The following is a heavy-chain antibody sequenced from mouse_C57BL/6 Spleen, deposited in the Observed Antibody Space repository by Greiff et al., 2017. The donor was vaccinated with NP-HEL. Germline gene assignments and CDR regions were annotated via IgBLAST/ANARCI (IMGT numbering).Heavy chain of an antibody. Sequence: QVQLKESGPELVKPGASVKISCKASGYAFSSSWMNWVKQRPGKGLEWIGRIYPGDGDTNYNGKFTGKATLTADKSSSTAYMQLSSLTSEDSAVYFCARDYGSSRGDYWGQGTTLTVSS. V-gene: IGHV1-82*01. CDR3: ARDYGSSRGDY. J-gene: IGHJ2*01. CDR1: GYAFSSSW. D-gene: IGHD1-1*01. CDR2: IYPGDGDT.